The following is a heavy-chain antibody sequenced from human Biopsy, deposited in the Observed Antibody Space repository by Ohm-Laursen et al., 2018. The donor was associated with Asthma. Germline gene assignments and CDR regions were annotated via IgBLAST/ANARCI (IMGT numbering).Heavy chain of an antibody. J-gene: IGHJ4*02. Sequence: VKVSCKPLGGTFNTYVIGWVRQAPGQGLEWTGGINSVFGTTTYPQKFQDRVTITADDSTSTVYMELSSLRSEDTAVYYCARKAGSCISRTCYSLDFWGQGTLVTVSS. V-gene: IGHV1-69*13. CDR3: ARKAGSCISRTCYSLDF. D-gene: IGHD2-2*01. CDR2: INSVFGTT. CDR1: GGTFNTYV.